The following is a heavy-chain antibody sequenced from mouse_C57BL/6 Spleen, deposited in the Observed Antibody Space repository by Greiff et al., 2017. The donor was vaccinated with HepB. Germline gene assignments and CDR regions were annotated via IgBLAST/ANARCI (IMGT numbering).Heavy chain of an antibody. J-gene: IGHJ2*01. V-gene: IGHV1-64*01. CDR2: IHPNSGST. CDR1: GYTFTSYW. Sequence: QVQLQQPGAELVKPGASVKLSCKASGYTFTSYWMHWVKQRPGQGLEWIGMIHPNSGSTNYNEKFKSKATLTVDKSSSTAYMQLSSLTSEDSAVYYCARSHYGSSLYYFDYWGQGTTLTVSS. D-gene: IGHD1-1*01. CDR3: ARSHYGSSLYYFDY.